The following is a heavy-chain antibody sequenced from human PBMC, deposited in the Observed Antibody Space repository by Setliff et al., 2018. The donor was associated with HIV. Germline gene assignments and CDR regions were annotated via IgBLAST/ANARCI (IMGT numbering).Heavy chain of an antibody. CDR3: TRRGADSYYPRPLDV. CDR1: GGSVSTGNYY. V-gene: IGHV4-61*01. D-gene: IGHD3-10*01. CDR2: IFYSGST. Sequence: SETLSLTCTVSGGSVSTGNYYWNCIRLPPGKGLEWIGYIFYSGSTNYNPSLKSRVTISVDTSKNQFSLRLNSVTAADTAIYYCTRRGADSYYPRPLDVWGKGTTVTVSS. J-gene: IGHJ6*04.